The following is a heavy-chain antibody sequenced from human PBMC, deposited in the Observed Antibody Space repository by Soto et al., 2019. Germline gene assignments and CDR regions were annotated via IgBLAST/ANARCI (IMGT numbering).Heavy chain of an antibody. V-gene: IGHV3-23*01. CDR2: ISTSGSST. CDR3: ARESEDLTSNFDY. J-gene: IGHJ4*02. Sequence: EVQLLESGGGLVQPGGSLRLSCAASEFTFSSYAMTWVRQAPGKGLEWVSAISTSGSSTYYADSVKGRFTISRDNSKNTLYLQMNSLRAEDTAVYYCARESEDLTSNFDYWGQGTLVTVSS. CDR1: EFTFSSYA.